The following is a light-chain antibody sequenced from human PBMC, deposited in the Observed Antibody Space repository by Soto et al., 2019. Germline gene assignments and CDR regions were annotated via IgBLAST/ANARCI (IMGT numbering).Light chain of an antibody. Sequence: DIVMTQSPDSLAVSLGERATINCKSSQSVLYSSNNKNDLAWYQQKPGQPPKLLIYWASTRESGVTDRFSGSGSGTEFTRTISNLQAEDVAVYDCQQYYSTPFTFGPGTKVDIK. CDR2: WAS. CDR1: QSVLYSSNNKND. CDR3: QQYYSTPFT. V-gene: IGKV4-1*01. J-gene: IGKJ3*01.